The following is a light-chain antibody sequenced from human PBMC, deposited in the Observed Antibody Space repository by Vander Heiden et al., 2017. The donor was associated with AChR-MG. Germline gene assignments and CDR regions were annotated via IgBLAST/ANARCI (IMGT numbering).Light chain of an antibody. CDR2: GAS. J-gene: IGKJ4*01. V-gene: IGKV3-15*01. Sequence: EIVMTQSPATLSVYPGESATLSCRASQSFSSNFAWYQQKPGQAPRLLIYGASTRATGIPARFSGSGSGTEFTLTISSLQSEDFAVYYCQQYNIWPPLTFGGGTKVEIK. CDR3: QQYNIWPPLT. CDR1: QSFSSN.